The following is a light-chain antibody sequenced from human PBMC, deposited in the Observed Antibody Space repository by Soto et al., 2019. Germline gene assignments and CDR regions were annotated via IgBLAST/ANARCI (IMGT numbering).Light chain of an antibody. CDR3: QQFHNWPRT. Sequence: EIVLTQSPGTLSLSPGERATLSCRASERLSSVYLAWYQQRPGQPPRLLIYGASNRATGIPDRFSGSGSGTDGTLIINRLEPEDVEIYYCQQFHNWPRTFGQGTKVDIK. J-gene: IGKJ1*01. V-gene: IGKV3-20*01. CDR2: GAS. CDR1: ERLSSVY.